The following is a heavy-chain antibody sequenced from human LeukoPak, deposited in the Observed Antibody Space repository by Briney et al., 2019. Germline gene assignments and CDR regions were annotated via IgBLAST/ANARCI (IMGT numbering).Heavy chain of an antibody. Sequence: GRSLRLSCAASGFTFDDYAMHWVRQAPGKGLEWVSGISWNSGSIGYADSVKGRFTIPRDNAKNSLYLQMNSLRAEDMALYYCAKDMGYGGNSDAFDIWGQGTMVTVSS. V-gene: IGHV3-9*03. CDR3: AKDMGYGGNSDAFDI. CDR2: ISWNSGSI. CDR1: GFTFDDYA. D-gene: IGHD4-23*01. J-gene: IGHJ3*02.